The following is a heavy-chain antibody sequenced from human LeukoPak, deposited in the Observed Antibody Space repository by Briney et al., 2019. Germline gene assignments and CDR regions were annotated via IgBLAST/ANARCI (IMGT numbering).Heavy chain of an antibody. V-gene: IGHV1-2*02. J-gene: IGHJ4*02. CDR3: ARGAQRITMIAVVIPPGY. Sequence: ASVKVSCKASGYTFTGYYMHWVRQAPGQGLEWMGWINPNSGGTNYAQKFQGRVTMTRDTSISTAYMELSRLRSDDTAVYYCARGAQRITMIAVVIPPGYWGQGTLVTVSS. CDR2: INPNSGGT. CDR1: GYTFTGYY. D-gene: IGHD3-22*01.